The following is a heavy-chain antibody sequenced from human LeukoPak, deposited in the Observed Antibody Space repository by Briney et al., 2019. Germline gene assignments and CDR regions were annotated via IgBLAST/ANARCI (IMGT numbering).Heavy chain of an antibody. CDR3: ARHSLGSWRRNYFDY. CDR1: GFTFSDHY. D-gene: IGHD6-13*01. V-gene: IGHV3-72*01. Sequence: GGSLRLSCAASGFTFSDHYMDWVRQAPGKGLEWVGRTRNKANSYTTEYAASVKGRFTISRDDSKNSLYLQMNSLKTEDTAVYYCARHSLGSWRRNYFDYWGQGTLVTVSS. CDR2: TRNKANSYTT. J-gene: IGHJ4*02.